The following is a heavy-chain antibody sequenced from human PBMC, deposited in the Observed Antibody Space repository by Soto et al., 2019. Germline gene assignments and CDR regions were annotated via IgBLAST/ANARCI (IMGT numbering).Heavy chain of an antibody. CDR3: AKTMAASRWFDP. V-gene: IGHV3-23*01. J-gene: IGHJ5*02. CDR1: GFTFSSYA. D-gene: IGHD3-10*01. CDR2: ISGSGGST. Sequence: EVQLLESGGGLVQPGGSLRLSCAASGFTFSSYAMSWVRQAPGKGLEWVSVISGSGGSTYYADSVKGRFSISRDNSKNTLYLQMNSLRAEDTALYYCAKTMAASRWFDPWGQGTLVTVSS.